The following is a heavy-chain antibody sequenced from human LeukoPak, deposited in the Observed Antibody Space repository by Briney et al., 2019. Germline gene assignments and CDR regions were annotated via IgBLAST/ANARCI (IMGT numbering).Heavy chain of an antibody. J-gene: IGHJ4*02. D-gene: IGHD6-13*01. CDR3: ARGEGSSYPAFDY. CDR1: GFNFSTYN. V-gene: IGHV3-48*04. Sequence: GGSLRLSCAASGFNFSTYNVNWVRQAPGKGLDWVSYISSSSRTRYYADSVKGRFTISRDNAKDSLYLQMNSLRAGDTAVYYCARGEGSSYPAFDYWGQGTLVTVSS. CDR2: ISSSSRTR.